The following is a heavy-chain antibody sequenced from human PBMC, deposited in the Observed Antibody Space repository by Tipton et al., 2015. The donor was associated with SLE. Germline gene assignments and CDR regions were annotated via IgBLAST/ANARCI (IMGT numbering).Heavy chain of an antibody. Sequence: LRLSCTVSSGSISSGSYYWSWIRQPAGTGLEWIGRIYTSGSTNYNPSSKSRVSISLDTSKNHFSLRLTSVTAADTAIYYCARETSAFDVWGQGTMVIVSS. J-gene: IGHJ3*01. CDR3: ARETSAFDV. D-gene: IGHD1/OR15-1a*01. CDR2: IYTSGST. V-gene: IGHV4-61*02. CDR1: SGSISSGSYY.